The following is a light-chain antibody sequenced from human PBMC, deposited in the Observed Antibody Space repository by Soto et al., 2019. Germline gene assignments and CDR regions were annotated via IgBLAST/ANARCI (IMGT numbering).Light chain of an antibody. J-gene: IGKJ4*01. CDR2: GAS. CDR1: QSVSSQ. CDR3: QQYGNWPPLT. Sequence: EIVMTQSPATLSVSPKERATLSCRASQSVSSQLVWYQQKPGQAPRLLIYGASTRATGVPARFSGSGSATEFTLTISSLQSEDFAVYYCQQYGNWPPLTFGGGTKVEIK. V-gene: IGKV3-15*01.